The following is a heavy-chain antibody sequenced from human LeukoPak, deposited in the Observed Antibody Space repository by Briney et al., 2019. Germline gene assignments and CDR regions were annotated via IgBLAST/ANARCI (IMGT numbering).Heavy chain of an antibody. V-gene: IGHV1-18*01. CDR2: ISAYNGNT. D-gene: IGHD3-10*01. Sequence: ASVKVSCKASGYTFTSYGISWVRQAPGQGLEWMGWISAYNGNTNYAQKLQGRVTMTTDTSTSTACMELRSLRSDDTAVYYCARDRAMVRVPNAFDIWGQGTMVTVSS. CDR1: GYTFTSYG. CDR3: ARDRAMVRVPNAFDI. J-gene: IGHJ3*02.